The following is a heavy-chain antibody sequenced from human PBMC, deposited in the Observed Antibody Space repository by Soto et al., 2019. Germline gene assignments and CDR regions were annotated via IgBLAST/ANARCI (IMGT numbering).Heavy chain of an antibody. V-gene: IGHV3-66*01. Sequence: EVQLVESGGGLVQPGGSLRLSCAASGFTVSSNYINWVRQAPGKGLQWVSLIYRGGSTYYADSVKARFTISRDNSKNTIYLQMSSLGAEDTAVYYCARSYYYGSGSYPYAFDIWGQGTMVTVSS. CDR2: IYRGGST. D-gene: IGHD3-10*01. CDR1: GFTVSSNY. CDR3: ARSYYYGSGSYPYAFDI. J-gene: IGHJ3*02.